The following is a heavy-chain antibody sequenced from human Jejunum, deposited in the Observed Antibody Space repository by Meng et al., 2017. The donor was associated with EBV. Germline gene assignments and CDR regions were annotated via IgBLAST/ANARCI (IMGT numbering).Heavy chain of an antibody. V-gene: IGHV4-4*02. Sequence: QVQGQESGPGLVQPSGTLSLTCAVSGASSSSSHWWSWVRQAPGEGLEWIGEIYYTGRTNYNPSLKSRVSMSIDKSKNQFSLNLNSVTVADTAVYYCATSMSGYSYGYSWGQGTLVTVSS. CDR3: ATSMSGYSYGYS. D-gene: IGHD5-12*01. CDR2: IYYTGRT. J-gene: IGHJ5*02. CDR1: GASSSSSHW.